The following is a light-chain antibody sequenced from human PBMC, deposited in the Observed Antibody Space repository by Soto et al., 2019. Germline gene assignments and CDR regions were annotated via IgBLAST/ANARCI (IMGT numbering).Light chain of an antibody. CDR1: QHVSTSY. Sequence: VLTQSPGTLSLSPGERATLSCRASQHVSTSYLAWYQQKPGQAPRLLIIGASSRATGIPDRFSGSGSWTDCTLSISRLEPEDVEVDYCQQRSNWPLTFGGGTKVEIK. CDR3: QQRSNWPLT. J-gene: IGKJ4*01. CDR2: GAS. V-gene: IGKV3D-20*02.